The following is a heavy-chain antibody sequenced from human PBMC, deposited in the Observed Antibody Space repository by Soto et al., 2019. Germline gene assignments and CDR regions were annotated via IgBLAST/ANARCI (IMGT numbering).Heavy chain of an antibody. V-gene: IGHV3-74*01. CDR3: TRGPRSTSTGTGAF. CDR1: GFTFSMYW. D-gene: IGHD1-1*01. J-gene: IGHJ4*02. CDR2: INDDGSST. Sequence: GGSLRLSCAASGFTFSMYWMHWFRQVPGKGPEWVSRINDDGSSTNYADSVKGRFTISRDNAKNTLYLQMNDLRAEDTAVYYCTRGPRSTSTGTGAFWGQGTLVTVSS.